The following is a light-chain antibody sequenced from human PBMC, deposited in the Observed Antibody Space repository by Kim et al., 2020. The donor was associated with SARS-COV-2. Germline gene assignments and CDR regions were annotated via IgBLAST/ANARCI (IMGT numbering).Light chain of an antibody. CDR1: QSVSSSY. CDR2: CAS. J-gene: IGKJ2*01. Sequence: LSPGERAHLSCRASQSVSSSYLAWYQQKPDQAPRLHIYCASSRATGIPDRFSGSGSGTDFTLTISRLEPEDFAVYYCQQYGSSLYTFGQGTKLEIK. V-gene: IGKV3-20*01. CDR3: QQYGSSLYT.